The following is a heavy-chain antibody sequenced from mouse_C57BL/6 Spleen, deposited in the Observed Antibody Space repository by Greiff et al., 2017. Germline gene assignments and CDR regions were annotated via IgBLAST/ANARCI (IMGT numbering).Heavy chain of an antibody. Sequence: QVQLQQPGAELVMPGASVKLSCKASGYTFTSYWMHWVKQRPGQGLEWVGEIDPSDSYTNYNQKFKGKSTLTVDKSSSTAYMQLSSLTSEDSAVYYCSTLDDYDERGYYFDYWGQGTTLTVSS. D-gene: IGHD2-4*01. CDR1: GYTFTSYW. CDR3: STLDDYDERGYYFDY. J-gene: IGHJ2*01. CDR2: IDPSDSYT. V-gene: IGHV1-69*01.